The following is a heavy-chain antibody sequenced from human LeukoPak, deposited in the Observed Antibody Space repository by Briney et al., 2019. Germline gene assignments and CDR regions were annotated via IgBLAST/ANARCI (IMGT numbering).Heavy chain of an antibody. D-gene: IGHD5-18*01. CDR2: GTA. J-gene: IGHJ4*02. CDR3: AREGNKRADTAMSYYFDY. Sequence: GTANYAQKLQGRVTMTTDTSTSTAYMELRSLRSDDTAVYYCAREGNKRADTAMSYYFDYWGQGTLVTVSS. V-gene: IGHV1-18*01.